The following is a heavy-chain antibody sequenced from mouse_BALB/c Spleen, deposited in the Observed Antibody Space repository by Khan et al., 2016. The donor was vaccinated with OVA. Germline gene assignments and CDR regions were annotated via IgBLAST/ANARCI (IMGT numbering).Heavy chain of an antibody. V-gene: IGHV1-20*02. D-gene: IGHD1-1*01. CDR3: ARIYGRYFDY. J-gene: IGHJ2*01. CDR1: GYSFTGYF. CDR2: IYPHIDAT. Sequence: VQLQQSGPELVKPGASVKISCKASGYSFTGYFMNWVMQSHGKSLEWIGRIYPHIDATFYNQKFKGKATLTVDESSSTAYMELRSLASEDSADYYCARIYGRYFDYWGQGTTLTVSA.